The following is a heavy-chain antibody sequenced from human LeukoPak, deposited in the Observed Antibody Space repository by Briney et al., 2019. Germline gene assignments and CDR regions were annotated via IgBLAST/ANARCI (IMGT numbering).Heavy chain of an antibody. D-gene: IGHD5-12*01. CDR1: GFTFSSYS. V-gene: IGHV3-21*01. J-gene: IGHJ4*02. CDR3: ATDPTVATIRPYFDY. Sequence: GGSLRLSCAASGFTFSSYSMNWARQAPGKGLEWVSSISSSSSYIYYADSVKGRFTISRDNAKNSLYLQMNSLRAEDTAVYYCATDPTVATIRPYFDYWGQGTLVTVSS. CDR2: ISSSSSYI.